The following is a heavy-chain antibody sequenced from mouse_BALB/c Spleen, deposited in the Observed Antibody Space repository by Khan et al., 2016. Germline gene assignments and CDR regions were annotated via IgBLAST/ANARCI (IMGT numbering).Heavy chain of an antibody. CDR1: GFNIKDTY. CDR2: IDPANGNT. V-gene: IGHV14-3*02. Sequence: VQLQQSGAELVKPGASVKLSCTATGFNIKDTYMHWVKQRPEQGLEWIGRIDPANGNTKYDPKFQGKATITADTSSNTAYLQLSSLTSEDTAVSHCAQLYDGYYGFAYWGQGTLVTVSA. J-gene: IGHJ3*01. D-gene: IGHD2-3*01. CDR3: AQLYDGYYGFAY.